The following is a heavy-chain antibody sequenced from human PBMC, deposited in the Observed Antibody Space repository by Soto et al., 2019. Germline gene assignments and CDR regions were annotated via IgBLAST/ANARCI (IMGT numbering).Heavy chain of an antibody. CDR2: INHSGST. D-gene: IGHD3-3*01. CDR3: ARAYYDFWSGYPYFDY. Sequence: QVQLQQWGAGLLKPSETLSLTCAVYGGSFSGYYWSWIRQPPGKGLEWIGEINHSGSTNYNPSLKSRVHISGDTSKNQFSLKLSSVTAADTAVYYCARAYYDFWSGYPYFDYWGQGTLVTVSS. V-gene: IGHV4-34*01. CDR1: GGSFSGYY. J-gene: IGHJ4*02.